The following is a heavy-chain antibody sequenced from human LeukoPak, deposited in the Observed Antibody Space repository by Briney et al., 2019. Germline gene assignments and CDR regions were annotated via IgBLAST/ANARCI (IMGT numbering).Heavy chain of an antibody. J-gene: IGHJ6*04. CDR3: ARGGLGARGSSWYYYYYGMDV. CDR2: INHSGST. CDR1: GGSFSGYY. D-gene: IGHD6-13*01. Sequence: PSETLSLTCAVYGGSFSGYYWSWIRQPPGKGLEWIGEINHSGSTNYNPSLKSRVTISVDTSKNQFSLTLSSVTAADTAVYYCARGGLGARGSSWYYYYYGMDVWGKGTTVTVSS. V-gene: IGHV4-34*01.